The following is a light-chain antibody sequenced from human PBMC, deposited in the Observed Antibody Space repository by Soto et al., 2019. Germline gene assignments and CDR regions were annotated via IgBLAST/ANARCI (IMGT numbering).Light chain of an antibody. V-gene: IGKV3-20*01. CDR3: QQSGRT. Sequence: EIVLTQSPGTLSLSPGERATLSCRASQSVSSSYLAWYQQKPGQAPRLLIYGASSRATGIPDRFSGSGSGTDFTLTISRPEPEDFAVYYCQQSGRTFGQGTKVEIK. J-gene: IGKJ1*01. CDR1: QSVSSSY. CDR2: GAS.